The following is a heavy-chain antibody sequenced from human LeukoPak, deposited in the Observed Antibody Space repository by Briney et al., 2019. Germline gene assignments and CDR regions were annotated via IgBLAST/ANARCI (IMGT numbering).Heavy chain of an antibody. CDR1: GFTVSSNY. V-gene: IGHV3-53*01. Sequence: PGGSLRLSCAASGFTVSSNYMSWVRQAPVKGLEWGSVIYSGGSTYYADSVKGRFTIFSNNSQNQLYHQMTSLRAEDTAVYYCSRDFGQGPIDYWGQGTLVIVSS. CDR2: IYSGGST. CDR3: SRDFGQGPIDY. D-gene: IGHD3-3*01. J-gene: IGHJ4*02.